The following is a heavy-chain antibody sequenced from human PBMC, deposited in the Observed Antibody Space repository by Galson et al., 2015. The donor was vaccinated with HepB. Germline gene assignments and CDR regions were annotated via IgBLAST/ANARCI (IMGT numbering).Heavy chain of an antibody. D-gene: IGHD5-24*01. CDR1: GFTVSSNY. Sequence: SLRLSCAASGFTVSSNYVSWVRQAPGKGLEWVSVIYSGGSTYYADSVKGRFTISRDNSKNTLYLQMNSLRAEDTAVYYCARDSDGYNRVPDYWGQGTLVTVSS. CDR3: ARDSDGYNRVPDY. CDR2: IYSGGST. V-gene: IGHV3-66*01. J-gene: IGHJ4*02.